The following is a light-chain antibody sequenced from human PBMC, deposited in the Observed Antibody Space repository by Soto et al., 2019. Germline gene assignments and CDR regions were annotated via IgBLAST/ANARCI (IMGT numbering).Light chain of an antibody. CDR1: SSDVGSDNL. Sequence: HSALTQPASVSGSPGQSITISCTGTSSDVGSDNLVSWYQQHPGKAPKFIIYEVNQRPAGVSYRFSGSKSGNTAYLTISGLQAEDEADYYCCSYAGSITYVFGTGTKLTVL. V-gene: IGLV2-23*02. J-gene: IGLJ1*01. CDR2: EVN. CDR3: CSYAGSITYV.